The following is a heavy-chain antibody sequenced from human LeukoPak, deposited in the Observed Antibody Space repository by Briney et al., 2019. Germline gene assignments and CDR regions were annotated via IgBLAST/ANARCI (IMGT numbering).Heavy chain of an antibody. CDR2: MNPNSGNT. J-gene: IGHJ3*02. V-gene: IGHV1-8*01. CDR3: ARMYSSSWTQYAFDI. D-gene: IGHD6-13*01. Sequence: GASVKVSCKASGYTFTSYDINWARQATGQGLEWMGWMNPNSGNTGYAQKFQGRVTMTRNTSISTAYMELSSLRSEDTAAYYCARMYSSSWTQYAFDIWGQGTMVTVSS. CDR1: GYTFTSYD.